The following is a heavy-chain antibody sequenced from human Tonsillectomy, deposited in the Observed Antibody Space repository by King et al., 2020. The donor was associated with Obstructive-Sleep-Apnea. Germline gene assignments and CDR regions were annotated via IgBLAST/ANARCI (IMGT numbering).Heavy chain of an antibody. V-gene: IGHV3-48*01. D-gene: IGHD6-13*01. CDR3: ARDRGAAAGTYYYDYGMDV. Sequence: VQLVESGGGLVQPGGSLRLSCAASGFIFSTYSMNWVRQAPGKGLEWVSYISSFSTTIYYADSVKGRFTFSRDNAKNSLYLRMNSLRAEDTAVYYCARDRGAAAGTYYYDYGMDVWGQGTTVTVSS. CDR1: GFIFSTYS. CDR2: ISSFSTTI. J-gene: IGHJ6*02.